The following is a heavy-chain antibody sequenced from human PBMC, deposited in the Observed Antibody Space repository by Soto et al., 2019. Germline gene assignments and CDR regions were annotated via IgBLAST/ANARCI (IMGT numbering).Heavy chain of an antibody. CDR2: IYPSDSDT. D-gene: IGHD4-17*01. J-gene: IGHJ6*04. CDR1: GFSFSSYW. Sequence: VESLKISCKGSGFSFSSYWIGWVRQIPWKGLEWMGIIYPSDSDTRYSPSFQGQVTISADKSINTAYLQWSSLKASDTAMYYCASRSGDYVFADYHGTEIWG. V-gene: IGHV5-51*01. CDR3: ASRSGDYVFADYHGTEI.